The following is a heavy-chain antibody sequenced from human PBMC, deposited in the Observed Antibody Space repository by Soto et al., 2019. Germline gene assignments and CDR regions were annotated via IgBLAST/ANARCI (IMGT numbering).Heavy chain of an antibody. CDR2: IIPIFDTA. J-gene: IGHJ6*02. CDR1: GGTFSSYA. Sequence: QVQLVQSGAEVKKPGSSVKVSCKASGGTFSSYAISWVRQAPGQGLEWMGGIIPIFDTAKYAQKFQGRVTFTADESMSTAYMELSSLRSEDTAVYYCARVSGESYGSYYYYGMDVWGQGTTVTVYS. V-gene: IGHV1-69*12. D-gene: IGHD5-18*01. CDR3: ARVSGESYGSYYYYGMDV.